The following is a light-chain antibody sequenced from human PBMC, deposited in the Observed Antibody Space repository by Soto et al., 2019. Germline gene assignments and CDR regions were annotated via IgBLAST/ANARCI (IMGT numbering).Light chain of an antibody. CDR3: QQYHYWPPWT. Sequence: EIVMTQSPATLSVSPGERATLSCRASQSVSSKLAWYQQKPGQAPRLLIYGASTRATGIPARFSGSGSGTEFTLTISSLQSEDFAVYYCQQYHYWPPWTFGQGTKVEIK. CDR1: QSVSSK. CDR2: GAS. J-gene: IGKJ1*01. V-gene: IGKV3-15*01.